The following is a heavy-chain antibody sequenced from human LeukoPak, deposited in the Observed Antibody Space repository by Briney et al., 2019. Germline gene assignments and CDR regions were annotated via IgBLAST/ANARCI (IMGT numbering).Heavy chain of an antibody. D-gene: IGHD3-10*01. CDR2: ISGSGVST. J-gene: IGHJ4*02. CDR1: GFTFSSCG. CDR3: AKDRPYYYGSGSIFDY. V-gene: IGHV3-23*01. Sequence: PGGSLRLSCAASGFTFSSCGMSWVRQAPGKGLEWVSAISGSGVSTYYADSVKGRFTISRDNSKNTLYLQMNSLRAEDTAVYYCAKDRPYYYGSGSIFDYWGQGTPVTVSS.